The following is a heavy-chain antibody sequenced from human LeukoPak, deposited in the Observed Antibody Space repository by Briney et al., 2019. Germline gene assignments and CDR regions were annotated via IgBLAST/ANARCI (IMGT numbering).Heavy chain of an antibody. CDR1: GFSFSSYS. CDR2: ISSSSSTI. V-gene: IGHV3-48*02. D-gene: IGHD3-3*01. CDR3: ARRLDFWSGYYDY. Sequence: GGSLRLSCAASGFSFSSYSMNWVRQAPGKGLEWVSYISSSSSTIYYADSVKGRFTISRDNAKNSLYLQMNSLRDEDTAVYYCARRLDFWSGYYDYWGQGTLVTVSS. J-gene: IGHJ4*02.